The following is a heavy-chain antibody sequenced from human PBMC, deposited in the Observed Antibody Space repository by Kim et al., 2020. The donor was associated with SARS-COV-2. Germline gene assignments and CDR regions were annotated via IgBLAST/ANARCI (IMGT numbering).Heavy chain of an antibody. V-gene: IGHV1-2*02. Sequence: ASVKVSCKASGYTFTGYYMHWVRQAPGQGLEWMGWINPNSGGTNYAQKFQGRVTMTRDTSISTAYMELSRLRSDDTAVYYCARDWINGDDFWSGYSRYYGMDVWGQGTTVTVSS. CDR3: ARDWINGDDFWSGYSRYYGMDV. D-gene: IGHD3-3*01. CDR2: INPNSGGT. CDR1: GYTFTGYY. J-gene: IGHJ6*02.